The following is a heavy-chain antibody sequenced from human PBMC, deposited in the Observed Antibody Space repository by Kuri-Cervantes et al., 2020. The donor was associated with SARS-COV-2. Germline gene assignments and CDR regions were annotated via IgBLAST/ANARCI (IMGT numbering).Heavy chain of an antibody. J-gene: IGHJ4*02. V-gene: IGHV3-30*18. Sequence: GESLKISCAASGFNFSRTDMHWVRQAPGKGLEWVAVISHDGKNKKCIASGKGRFTISRDNSKNTLYLQTNSLRAEDTAVYYCAKDAGWGYDFWSGGFDYWGQGTLVTVSS. CDR3: AKDAGWGYDFWSGGFDY. CDR1: GFNFSRTD. D-gene: IGHD3-3*01. CDR2: ISHDGKNK.